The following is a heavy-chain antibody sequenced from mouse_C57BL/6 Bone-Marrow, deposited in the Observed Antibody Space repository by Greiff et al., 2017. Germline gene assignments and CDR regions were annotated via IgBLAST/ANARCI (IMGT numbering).Heavy chain of an antibody. V-gene: IGHV1-55*01. CDR1: GYTFTSYW. Sequence: QVQLQQPGAELVKPGASVKMSCKASGYTFTSYWMTWVKQRPGHGLEWIGDIYPGSGSTNYNEKFKSKATVTVDKSSSTAYMQLSSLTSEDSAVYCCASSDDGYIDYWGQGTLVTVSA. CDR3: ASSDDGYIDY. D-gene: IGHD2-3*01. CDR2: IYPGSGST. J-gene: IGHJ3*01.